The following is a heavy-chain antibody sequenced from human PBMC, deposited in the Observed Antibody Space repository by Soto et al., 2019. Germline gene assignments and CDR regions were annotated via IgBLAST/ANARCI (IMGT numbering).Heavy chain of an antibody. CDR3: ARGDYFDGRGSFADAFDV. Sequence: EVQLVGSGGGLVRPGGSLRLSCAASGFTFSNYWMSWVRQAPGKGLEWVANIMQDGSEKYYLDSVKGRFTISRDNAKNSLHLQMNSLRAEDTAVYYCARGDYFDGRGSFADAFDVWGLGTMVTVSS. CDR2: IMQDGSEK. CDR1: GFTFSNYW. J-gene: IGHJ3*01. D-gene: IGHD3-22*01. V-gene: IGHV3-7*05.